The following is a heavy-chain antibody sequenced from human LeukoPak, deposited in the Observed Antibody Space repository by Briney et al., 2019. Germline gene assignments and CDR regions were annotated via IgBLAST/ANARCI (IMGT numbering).Heavy chain of an antibody. CDR3: ARGPDYYYYYMDV. CDR1: GFTFSNAW. Sequence: GGSLRLSCAASGFTFSNAWMSWVRQAPGKGLEWVANIKQDGSEKYYVDSVKGRFTISRDNAKNSLYLQMNSLRAEDTAVYYCARGPDYYYYYMDVWGKGTTVTVSS. CDR2: IKQDGSEK. D-gene: IGHD1-14*01. J-gene: IGHJ6*03. V-gene: IGHV3-7*01.